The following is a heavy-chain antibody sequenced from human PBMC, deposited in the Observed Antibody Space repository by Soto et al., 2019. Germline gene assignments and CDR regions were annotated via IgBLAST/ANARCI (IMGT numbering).Heavy chain of an antibody. D-gene: IGHD7-27*01. CDR1: GGSISSGGYY. CDR2: IYYNGDT. V-gene: IGHV4-31*03. J-gene: IGHJ4*02. CDR3: ARSHRDNWGSPDSSDY. Sequence: SETLSLTCTVSGGSISSGGYYWSWIRQHPGKGLEWIGYIYYNGDTYYNPSLKSRVSISIDTSKNQFSLRLTSVTAADTAVYYCARSHRDNWGSPDSSDYWGQGTLVTVSS.